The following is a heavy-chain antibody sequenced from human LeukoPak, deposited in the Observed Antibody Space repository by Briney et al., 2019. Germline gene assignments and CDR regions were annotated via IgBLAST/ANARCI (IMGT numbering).Heavy chain of an antibody. V-gene: IGHV4-61*02. D-gene: IGHD5-12*01. J-gene: IGHJ5*02. CDR3: ARAYWLRIGGFDP. Sequence: SETLSLTCTVSGGSISSGSYYWSWIRQPAGKGLEWIGRIYTSGSTNYNPSLKSRVTISVDTSKNQFSLKLSSVTAADTAVYYCARAYWLRIGGFDPWGQGTLVTVSS. CDR2: IYTSGST. CDR1: GGSISSGSYY.